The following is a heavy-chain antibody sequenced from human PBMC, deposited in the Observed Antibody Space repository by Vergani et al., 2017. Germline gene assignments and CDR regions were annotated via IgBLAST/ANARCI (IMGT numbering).Heavy chain of an antibody. D-gene: IGHD2-15*01. Sequence: QVQLVQSGGGVVQPGGSLRLPCVASGFTFNRYGMQGVRQAPGKGLEWVAYLLFDGSNEYYADSVKGRFIVSRDNSNDSLYLQMNSLRTDDTAVYYCARDLAYCHEGSCALWGQGSVVTVSS. V-gene: IGHV3-30*02. CDR3: ARDLAYCHEGSCAL. CDR2: LLFDGSNE. CDR1: GFTFNRYG. J-gene: IGHJ4*02.